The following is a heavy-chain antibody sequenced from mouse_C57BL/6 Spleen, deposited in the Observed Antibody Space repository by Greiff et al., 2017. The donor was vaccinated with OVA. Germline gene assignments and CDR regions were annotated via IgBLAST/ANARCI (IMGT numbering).Heavy chain of an antibody. Sequence: VQLQQSVAELVRPGASVKLSCTASGFNIKNTYMHWVKQRPEQGLEWIGRIDPANGNTKYAPKFQGKATITAATSSNTAYLQISSLADEDTTIYCGARKATLCYYAMDYWGQGTSVTVSS. V-gene: IGHV14-3*01. D-gene: IGHD2-3*01. CDR1: GFNIKNTY. CDR3: ARKATLCYYAMDY. CDR2: IDPANGNT. J-gene: IGHJ4*01.